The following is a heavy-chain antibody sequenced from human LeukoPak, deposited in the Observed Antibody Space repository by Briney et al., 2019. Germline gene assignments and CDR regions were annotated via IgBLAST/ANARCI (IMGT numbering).Heavy chain of an antibody. CDR3: ARDDEGRANFDF. V-gene: IGHV1-2*02. CDR1: GGTFSSYA. CDR2: FKPNSGDT. Sequence: GASVKVSCKASGGTFSSYAISWVRQAPGQGLEWMGWFKPNSGDTNYAQKFQGRFTMTWDTSISTAYMELTRLRSDDTARYFCARDDEGRANFDFWGQGTLVTVSA. J-gene: IGHJ4*02.